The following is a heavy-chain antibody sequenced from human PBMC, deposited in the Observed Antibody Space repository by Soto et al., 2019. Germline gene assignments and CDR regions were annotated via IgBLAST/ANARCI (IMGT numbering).Heavy chain of an antibody. J-gene: IGHJ4*02. CDR1: GFTFSTYW. Sequence: EVQLVESGGAVVQPGGSLRLSCAASGFTFSTYWMHWVLRPPGKGLVWVARITSDGSGTTYADSVKGRFTISRDNAKNTLYLQMNSLRADDTAVYYCVRHFDKWGQGTLVTVSS. CDR3: VRHFDK. V-gene: IGHV3-74*01. CDR2: ITSDGSGT.